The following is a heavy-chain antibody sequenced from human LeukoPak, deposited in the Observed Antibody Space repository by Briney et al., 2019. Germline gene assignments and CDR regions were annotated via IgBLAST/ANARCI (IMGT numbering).Heavy chain of an antibody. J-gene: IGHJ4*02. CDR2: INTNSGDT. CDR3: ARGRLSAGWELRPKFDY. CDR1: GYTFTSYG. D-gene: IGHD1-26*01. V-gene: IGHV1-2*02. Sequence: ASVKVSCKASGYTFTSYGISWVRQAPGQGLEWMGWINTNSGDTKHAQKFQGRVTMTRDMSISTAYMELSRLTSDDTAVYYCARGRLSAGWELRPKFDYWGQGTLVTVSS.